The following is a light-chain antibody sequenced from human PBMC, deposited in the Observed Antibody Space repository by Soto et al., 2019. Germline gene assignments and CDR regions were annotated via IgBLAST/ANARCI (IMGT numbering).Light chain of an antibody. J-gene: IGKJ1*01. CDR3: QQYGSSRPWT. Sequence: EIVLTQSPATLSLSPGERATLSCRASQSVSSSYLAWYQQKPGQAPRLLIYGASSRATGIPDRFSGSGSGTDLTLTISRLEPEDFAVYYCQQYGSSRPWTFGQGTKVDIK. CDR1: QSVSSSY. CDR2: GAS. V-gene: IGKV3-20*01.